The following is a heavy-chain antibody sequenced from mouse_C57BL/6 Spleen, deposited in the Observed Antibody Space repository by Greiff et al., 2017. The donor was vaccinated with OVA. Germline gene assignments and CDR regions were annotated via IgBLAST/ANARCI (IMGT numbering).Heavy chain of an antibody. V-gene: IGHV1-43*01. CDR1: GYSFTGYY. D-gene: IGHD2-4*01. CDR3: ARNYDYDWYFDV. Sequence: VHVKQSGPELVKPGASVKISCKASGYSFTGYYMHWVKQSSEKSLEWIGEINPSTGGTSYNQKFKGKATLTVDKSSSTAYMQLKSLTSEDSAVYYCARNYDYDWYFDVWGTGTTVTVSS. CDR2: INPSTGGT. J-gene: IGHJ1*03.